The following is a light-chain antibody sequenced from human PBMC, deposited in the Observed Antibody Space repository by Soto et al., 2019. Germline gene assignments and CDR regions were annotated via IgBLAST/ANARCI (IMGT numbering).Light chain of an antibody. J-gene: IGKJ2*01. Sequence: DIQMTQSPSSLSASVGDRVTITCRASQSISRFLNWYQHKPGKAPELLMFAASNLESGVPSRFSGSGYGTEFTLTISSLQAEDFATYYCEQTESTTHTFGQGTK. CDR1: QSISRF. V-gene: IGKV1-39*01. CDR3: EQTESTTHT. CDR2: AAS.